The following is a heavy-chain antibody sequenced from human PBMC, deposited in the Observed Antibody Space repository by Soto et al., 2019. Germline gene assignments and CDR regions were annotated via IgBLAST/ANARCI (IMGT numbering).Heavy chain of an antibody. J-gene: IGHJ6*03. CDR3: ARGDCVCGTCYSLAGSFYYDMDV. D-gene: IGHD2-15*01. Sequence: EVQLVESGGGLVQPGGSLRLSCVASGFTFSNYWMYWVRQAPGEGLVWVSRINNDGSVSSYADSVKGRLTISRDNVKNTLYLQMDSLRAEDTAVYYCARGDCVCGTCYSLAGSFYYDMDVWGKGTTVTVFS. CDR2: INNDGSVS. CDR1: GFTFSNYW. V-gene: IGHV3-74*01.